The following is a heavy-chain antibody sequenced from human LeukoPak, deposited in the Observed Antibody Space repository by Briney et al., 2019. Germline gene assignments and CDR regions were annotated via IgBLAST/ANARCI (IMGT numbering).Heavy chain of an antibody. CDR2: INPNSDVT. CDR3: ARGRSFGELGVY. Sequence: GASVKVSCKASGYTFTGYYMHWVRQAPGQGLEWMGSINPNSDVTNYAQNFQGRVTMTRDTFIRTAYMELSRLTSDDTAVYYCARGRSFGELGVYWGQGTLLTVSS. D-gene: IGHD3-10*01. CDR1: GYTFTGYY. V-gene: IGHV1-2*02. J-gene: IGHJ4*02.